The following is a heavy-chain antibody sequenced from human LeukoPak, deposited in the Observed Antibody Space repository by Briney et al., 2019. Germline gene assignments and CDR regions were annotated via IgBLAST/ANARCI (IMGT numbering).Heavy chain of an antibody. J-gene: IGHJ4*02. V-gene: IGHV5-51*01. CDR1: GDSFTTYW. Sequence: GESLKISCKGSGDSFTTYWIAWVRQVPGRALEWMGIIYPGDSDTRYSPSFEGQVTFSADKSINTAYLQWSSLKASDTAIYYCARVVNLSFDYWGQGTLVTASS. D-gene: IGHD2-15*01. CDR3: ARVVNLSFDY. CDR2: IYPGDSDT.